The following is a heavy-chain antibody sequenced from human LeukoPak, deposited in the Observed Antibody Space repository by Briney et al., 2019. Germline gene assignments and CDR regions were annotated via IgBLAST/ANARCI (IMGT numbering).Heavy chain of an antibody. Sequence: SVKVSCKASGYTFTSYGISWVRQAPGQGLEWMGRIIPILGIANYAQKFQGRVTITADKSTSTAYMELSSLRSEDTAVYYCARDLGPGYSSGIGLYWGQGTLVTVSS. CDR2: IIPILGIA. J-gene: IGHJ4*02. CDR1: GYTFTSYG. CDR3: ARDLGPGYSSGIGLY. D-gene: IGHD6-19*01. V-gene: IGHV1-69*04.